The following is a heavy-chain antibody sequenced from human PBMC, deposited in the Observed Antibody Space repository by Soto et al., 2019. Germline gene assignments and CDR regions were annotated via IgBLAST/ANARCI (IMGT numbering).Heavy chain of an antibody. CDR1: GFTFSSYS. Sequence: EVQLVESGGGLVKPGGSLRLSCAASGFTFSSYSMNWVRQAPGKGLEWVSSISSSSSYIYYADSVRGRFTISRDNAKNSLYLQMNSLRAEDTAVYYCARDGDSSSWRGGWGYFDYWGQGTLFTVSS. CDR2: ISSSSSYI. CDR3: ARDGDSSSWRGGWGYFDY. J-gene: IGHJ4*02. D-gene: IGHD6-13*01. V-gene: IGHV3-21*01.